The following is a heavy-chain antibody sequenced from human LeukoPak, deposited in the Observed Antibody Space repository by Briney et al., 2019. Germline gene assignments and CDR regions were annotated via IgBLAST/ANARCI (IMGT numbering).Heavy chain of an antibody. CDR3: AKEAAGRPEWFDP. Sequence: PGGSLRLSCAASGFTFSSYAMSWVRQAPGKGLEWVSSISSSSSYIYYADSVRGRFTISRDNAKNSLYLQMNSLRAEDTAVYYCAKEAAGRPEWFDPWGQGTLVTVSS. J-gene: IGHJ5*02. CDR1: GFTFSSYA. CDR2: ISSSSSYI. D-gene: IGHD6-13*01. V-gene: IGHV3-21*01.